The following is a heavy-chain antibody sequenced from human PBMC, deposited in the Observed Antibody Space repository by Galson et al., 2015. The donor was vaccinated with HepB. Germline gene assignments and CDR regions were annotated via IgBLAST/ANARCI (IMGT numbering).Heavy chain of an antibody. D-gene: IGHD1-14*01. CDR3: ARDPAGYNWNHSAFDI. CDR1: GGTFSSYA. V-gene: IGHV1-69*13. J-gene: IGHJ3*02. CDR2: IIPIIGTA. Sequence: SVKVSCKASGGTFSSYAIGWVRQAPGQGLEWMGGIIPIIGTANYAQKFQGRVTITADESTSTAYMELSSLRSEDTAVYYCARDPAGYNWNHSAFDIWDQGKMVTVSS.